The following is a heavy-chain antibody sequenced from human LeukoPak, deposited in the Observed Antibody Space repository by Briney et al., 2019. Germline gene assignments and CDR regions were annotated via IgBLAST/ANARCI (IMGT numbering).Heavy chain of an antibody. Sequence: PGGSLRLSCAASGFTFSSYGMSWVRQAPGKGLEWVSGISGSGGSTYYADSVKGRFTISRDNSKNTLYLQMNSLRAEDTAVYYCAKTAVPAAAVYYFDYWGQGTLVTVSS. J-gene: IGHJ4*02. D-gene: IGHD2-2*01. CDR3: AKTAVPAAAVYYFDY. CDR1: GFTFSSYG. CDR2: ISGSGGST. V-gene: IGHV3-23*01.